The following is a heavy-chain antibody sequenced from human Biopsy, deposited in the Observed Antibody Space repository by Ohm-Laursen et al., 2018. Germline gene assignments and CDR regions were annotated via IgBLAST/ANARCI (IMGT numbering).Heavy chain of an antibody. Sequence: GASVKVSCKASGGTLITYAISWVRQAPGQGLEWMGRIIPILHVPTYAQSFQGRVTISADKSTSTAYIELRRLISDDTAVYFCARDRMVTIITLVRADTFDIWGQGTLVSVSS. J-gene: IGHJ3*02. CDR3: ARDRMVTIITLVRADTFDI. CDR1: GGTLITYA. V-gene: IGHV1-69*04. D-gene: IGHD3-10*01. CDR2: IIPILHVP.